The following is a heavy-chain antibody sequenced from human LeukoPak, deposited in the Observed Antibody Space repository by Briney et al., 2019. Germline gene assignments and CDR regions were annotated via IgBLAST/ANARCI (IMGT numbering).Heavy chain of an antibody. V-gene: IGHV3-21*01. CDR1: GFTFSTYS. CDR2: ISDRGTYI. CDR3: AKDFLYYDFWSGYFDY. Sequence: GGSLRLSCTASGFTFSTYSMNWVRQAPGKGLEWVASISDRGTYIYYADSVKGRFTISRDNAKNSLYLQMNSLRAEDTAVYYCAKDFLYYDFWSGYFDYWGQGTLVTVSS. J-gene: IGHJ4*02. D-gene: IGHD3-3*01.